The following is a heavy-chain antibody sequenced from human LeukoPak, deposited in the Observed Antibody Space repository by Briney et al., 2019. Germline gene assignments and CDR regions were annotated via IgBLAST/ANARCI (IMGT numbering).Heavy chain of an antibody. Sequence: SETLSLTCTVSGYSISSGYYWGWIRQPPGKGLEWIGSIYHSGSTYYNPSLKSRVTISVDTSKNQFSLKLSSVTAADTAVYYCARMDSSVVLRYYYYYYMDVWGKGTTVTVSS. V-gene: IGHV4-38-2*02. J-gene: IGHJ6*03. CDR1: GYSISSGYY. CDR2: IYHSGST. CDR3: ARMDSSVVLRYYYYYYMDV. D-gene: IGHD3-22*01.